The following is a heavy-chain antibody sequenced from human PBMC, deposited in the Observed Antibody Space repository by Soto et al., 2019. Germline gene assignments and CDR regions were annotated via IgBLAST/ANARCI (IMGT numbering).Heavy chain of an antibody. D-gene: IGHD3-10*01. V-gene: IGHV4-4*07. CDR2: IYTSGST. CDR3: ARDILSGGAYPDS. CDR1: GGSISSYY. Sequence: PSETLSLTCTVSGGSISSYYWSWIRQPAGKGLEWIGRIYTSGSTNYNPSLKGRFTISRDNAKNSLFLQMNSLRADDTAVYYCARDILSGGAYPDSWGQGTKVTVSS. J-gene: IGHJ5*01.